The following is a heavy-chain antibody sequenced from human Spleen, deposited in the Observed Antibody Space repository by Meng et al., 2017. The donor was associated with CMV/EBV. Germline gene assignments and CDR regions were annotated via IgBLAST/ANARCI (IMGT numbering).Heavy chain of an antibody. Sequence: GESLKISCAASGFTFSSYSMNWVRQAPGKGLEWVSSISSSSSYIYYADSVKGRFTISRDNAKNSLYLQMNSLRAEDTAVYYCARATRCCSSTSCYNSYYYYYGMDVWGQGTTVTVSS. CDR3: ARATRCCSSTSCYNSYYYYYGMDV. V-gene: IGHV3-21*01. J-gene: IGHJ6*02. D-gene: IGHD2-2*02. CDR1: GFTFSSYS. CDR2: ISSSSSYI.